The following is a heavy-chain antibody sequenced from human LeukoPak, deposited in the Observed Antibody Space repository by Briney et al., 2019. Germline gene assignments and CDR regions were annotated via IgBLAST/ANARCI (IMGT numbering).Heavy chain of an antibody. V-gene: IGHV4-34*01. CDR2: INHSGST. CDR3: ARAYDDA. D-gene: IGHD3-16*01. CDR1: GGSFSGYY. Sequence: SETLSLTCAVYGGSFSGYYRSWIRQPPGKGLEWIGEINHSGSTNYNPSLKSRVTISIDTSKNQFSLKLRSVTAADTAAYYCARAYDDAWGQGKMVTVSS. J-gene: IGHJ3*01.